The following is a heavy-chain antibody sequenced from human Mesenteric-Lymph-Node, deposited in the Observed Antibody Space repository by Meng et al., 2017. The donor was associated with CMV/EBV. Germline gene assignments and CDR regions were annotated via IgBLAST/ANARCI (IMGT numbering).Heavy chain of an antibody. CDR3: ASRSTSGYCSGGSCYTFDS. J-gene: IGHJ4*02. V-gene: IGHV4-39*01. Sequence: SSTSHWGWIRQPPGKGLEWIGSIYYTGSTYNNPSHKSRLTISVDTSKNHFSMKLSSLTAADTAVYYCASRSTSGYCSGGSCYTFDSWGQGTLVTVSS. CDR1: SSTSH. D-gene: IGHD2-15*01. CDR2: IYYTGST.